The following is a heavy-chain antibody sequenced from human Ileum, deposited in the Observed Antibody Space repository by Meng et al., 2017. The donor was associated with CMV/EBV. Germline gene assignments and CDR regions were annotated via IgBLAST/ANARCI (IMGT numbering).Heavy chain of an antibody. Sequence: LPLQGPVPRLLQPSETLSLTCTVTGGSLTSYYWTWIRQPAGKVLEWIGRIHPTGTTDDNPSLRSRVSMSLDKSKNQFSLKLTSVTAADTAVYYCARAAARGVPVDLWGQGTLVTVSS. CDR2: IHPTGTT. V-gene: IGHV4-4*07. D-gene: IGHD3-10*01. CDR3: ARAAARGVPVDL. J-gene: IGHJ5*02. CDR1: GGSLTSYY.